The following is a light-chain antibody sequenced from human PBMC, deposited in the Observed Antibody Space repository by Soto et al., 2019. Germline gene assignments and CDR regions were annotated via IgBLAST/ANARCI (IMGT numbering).Light chain of an antibody. V-gene: IGKV1-39*01. CDR1: QRISTY. CDR3: QQWYSSPRT. J-gene: IGKJ1*01. CDR2: AAS. Sequence: DIQMTQSPSTLSAGVGDRVTITCRASQRISTYLNWYQQKPGKAPTLLIYAASSLQSGVPSRFSGGESGTDFTLTINTLQPEDFATYFCQQWYSSPRTFGQGTKVEIK.